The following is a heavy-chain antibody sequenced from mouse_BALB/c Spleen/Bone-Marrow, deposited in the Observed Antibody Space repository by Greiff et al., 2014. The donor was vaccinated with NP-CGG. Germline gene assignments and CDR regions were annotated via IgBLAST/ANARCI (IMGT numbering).Heavy chain of an antibody. CDR3: ARGDYRSYYFDY. V-gene: IGHV1-54*01. J-gene: IGHJ2*01. D-gene: IGHD2-14*01. CDR1: GYAFTNYL. Sequence: QVQLKESGAELVRPGTSAKVSCKASGYAFTNYLIEWVKQRPGQGLEWIGVINPGSGGTNYNEKFKGKATLTADKSSSTAYMQLSSLTSDDSAVYFCARGDYRSYYFDYWGQGTTLTVSS. CDR2: INPGSGGT.